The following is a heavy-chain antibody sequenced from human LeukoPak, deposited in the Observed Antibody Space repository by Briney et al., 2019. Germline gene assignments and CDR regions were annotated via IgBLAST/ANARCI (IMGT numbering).Heavy chain of an antibody. D-gene: IGHD3-9*01. V-gene: IGHV1-69*13. CDR1: GYTFTSYG. CDR2: IIPIFGTA. CDR3: ARGPRYFDWLFAGSED. Sequence: ASVKVSCKASGYTFTSYGISWVRQAPGQGLEWMGGIIPIFGTANYAQKFQGRVTITADESTSTAYMELSSLRSEDTAVYYCARGPRYFDWLFAGSEDWGQGTLVTVSS. J-gene: IGHJ4*02.